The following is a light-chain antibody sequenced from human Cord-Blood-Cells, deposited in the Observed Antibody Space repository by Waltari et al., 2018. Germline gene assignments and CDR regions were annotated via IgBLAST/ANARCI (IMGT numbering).Light chain of an antibody. CDR3: QQYGSSPYS. Sequence: EIVLTQSPGTLSLSPGERAPLSCRASQSVSSSYLAWYQQKPGQAPRLLIYGASSRATGIPDRFSGSGSGTDFTLTISRLEPEDFAVYDCQQYGSSPYSFGQGTKLEIK. J-gene: IGKJ2*03. CDR2: GAS. CDR1: QSVSSSY. V-gene: IGKV3-20*01.